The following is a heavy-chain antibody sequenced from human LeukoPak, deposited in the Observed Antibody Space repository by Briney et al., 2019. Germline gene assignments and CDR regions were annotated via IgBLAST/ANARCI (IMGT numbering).Heavy chain of an antibody. CDR2: IYWDDDK. CDR1: GFSLTTSGVG. D-gene: IGHD3-10*01. Sequence: GSGPTLVKPTQTLTLTCTFPGFSLTTSGVGVGWIRQPPGKALEWLALIYWDDDKRYSPFLKSRLTITKDTSTDQVVLTMTNMDPVDTATYYCAHSLVRGRRPPFDYWGQGTLVTVSS. J-gene: IGHJ4*02. V-gene: IGHV2-5*02. CDR3: AHSLVRGRRPPFDY.